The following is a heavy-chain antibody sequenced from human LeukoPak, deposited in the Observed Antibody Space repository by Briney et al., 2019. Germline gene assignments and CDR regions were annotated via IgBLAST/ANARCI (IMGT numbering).Heavy chain of an antibody. Sequence: ASVKDSCKASGGTFSSYAISWVRQAPGQGLEWMGGIIPIFGTANYAQKFQGRVTITADESTSTAYMELSSLRSEDTAVYYCARVWDDFWSGYYSYYFDYWGQGTLVTVSS. V-gene: IGHV1-69*13. J-gene: IGHJ4*02. CDR2: IIPIFGTA. D-gene: IGHD3-3*01. CDR1: GGTFSSYA. CDR3: ARVWDDFWSGYYSYYFDY.